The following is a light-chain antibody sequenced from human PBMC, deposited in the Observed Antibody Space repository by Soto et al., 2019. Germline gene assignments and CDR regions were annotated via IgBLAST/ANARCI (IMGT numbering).Light chain of an antibody. Sequence: DIRMTQSPSSVSASVGARVTITCRASQGITSWLAWYQQKPGKAPKLLIYRASNLQSGVPSRFSGSGSGTDFTLTISGLQPADFATYYCHQTTTFPLTFGGGTKVEIK. CDR1: QGITSW. J-gene: IGKJ4*01. V-gene: IGKV1-12*01. CDR3: HQTTTFPLT. CDR2: RAS.